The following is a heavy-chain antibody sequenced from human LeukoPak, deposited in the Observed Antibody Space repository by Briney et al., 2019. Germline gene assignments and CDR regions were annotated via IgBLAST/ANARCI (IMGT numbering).Heavy chain of an antibody. D-gene: IGHD5-12*01. CDR1: GGTFSSYA. CDR2: IIPIFGTA. CDR3: AGGAHSGYDESPFDY. V-gene: IGHV1-69*13. Sequence: ASVKVSCKASGGTFSSYAISWVRQAPGQGLEWMGGIIPIFGTANYAQKFQGRVTITADESTSTAYMELSSLRSEDTAVYYCAGGAHSGYDESPFDYWGQGTLVTVSS. J-gene: IGHJ4*02.